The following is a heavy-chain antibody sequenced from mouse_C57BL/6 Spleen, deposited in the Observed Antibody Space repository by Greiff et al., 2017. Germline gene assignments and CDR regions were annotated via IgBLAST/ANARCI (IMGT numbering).Heavy chain of an antibody. J-gene: IGHJ3*01. V-gene: IGHV1-69*01. CDR1: GYTFTSYW. CDR3: AREQLRSFAY. Sequence: QVQLQQPGAELVMPGASVKLSCKASGYTFTSYWMHWVKQRPGQGLAWIGEIDPSDSYTNYNQKFKGKSTLTVDKSSSTAYMQLSSLTSEDSAVYYCAREQLRSFAYWGQGTLVTVSA. CDR2: IDPSDSYT. D-gene: IGHD3-2*02.